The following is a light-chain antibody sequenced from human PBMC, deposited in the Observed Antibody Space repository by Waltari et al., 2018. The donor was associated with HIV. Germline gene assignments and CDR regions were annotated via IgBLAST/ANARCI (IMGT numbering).Light chain of an antibody. V-gene: IGLV3-21*02. J-gene: IGLJ1*01. CDR3: QVWDSTSDHRGV. CDR2: DDR. CDR1: NIGSKS. Sequence: SYVLTQPPSQSVAPGQTARVNCGGNNIGSKSLHWYRQTPGQAPVLVVYDDRERPSGIPERFSGSNSGSTATLIISRVEAGDEADYYCQVWDSTSDHRGVFGTGTKVTVL.